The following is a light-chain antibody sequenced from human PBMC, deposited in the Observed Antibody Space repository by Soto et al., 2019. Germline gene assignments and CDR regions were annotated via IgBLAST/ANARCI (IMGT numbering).Light chain of an antibody. J-gene: IGKJ5*01. CDR1: QSFSSW. CDR2: KAS. Sequence: DIQMTQSPSTLSASVGDRVTITCRASQSFSSWLAWYQQKPGKAPKLLIYKASSLESGVPSRFSGSGSGTEFTLTISSLQPDDFATYYCQQYSSHPYTFGQGTRLEIK. V-gene: IGKV1-5*03. CDR3: QQYSSHPYT.